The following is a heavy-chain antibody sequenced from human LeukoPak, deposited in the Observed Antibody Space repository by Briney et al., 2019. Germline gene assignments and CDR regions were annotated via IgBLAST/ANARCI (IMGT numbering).Heavy chain of an antibody. CDR1: GFTFSSYT. V-gene: IGHV3-48*04. CDR2: ISSSTTII. CDR3: ARTQTTVTTARDY. Sequence: GGSLRLSCAASGFTFSSYTMNWVRQAPGKRLEWVSCISSSTTIIYYADSVKGRFTISRDNAKNSLYLQMNSLRAEDTAVYYCARTQTTVTTARDYWGQGTLVTVSS. J-gene: IGHJ4*02. D-gene: IGHD4-17*01.